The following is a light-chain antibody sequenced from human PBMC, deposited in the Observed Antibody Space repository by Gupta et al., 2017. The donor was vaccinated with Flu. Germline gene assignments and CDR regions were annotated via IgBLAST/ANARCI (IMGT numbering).Light chain of an antibody. CDR3: SSYTSSSALV. Sequence: SALTQPASVSGSPGQSITISCTGTSSDVGSYSYVSWYQQHPGKAPKLMIYDVSNRPAGVASRFSGSKSGNTASLTISGRQAEDEADYYCSSYTSSSALVFGGGTKVTVL. J-gene: IGLJ2*01. CDR1: SSDVGSYSY. CDR2: DVS. V-gene: IGLV2-14*01.